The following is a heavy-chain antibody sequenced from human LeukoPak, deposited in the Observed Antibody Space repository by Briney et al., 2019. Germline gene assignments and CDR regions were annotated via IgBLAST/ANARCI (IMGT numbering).Heavy chain of an antibody. CDR3: AREDWSGYWFDP. J-gene: IGHJ5*02. CDR2: ISAYNGNT. V-gene: IGHV1-18*01. D-gene: IGHD3-3*01. Sequence: ASVTVSCKASGYTFTRYGISWVRQAPGQGLEWMGWISAYNGNTNYAQKLQGRVTMTTDTSTSTAYMELRSLRSDDTAVYYCAREDWSGYWFDPWGQGTLVTVSS. CDR1: GYTFTRYG.